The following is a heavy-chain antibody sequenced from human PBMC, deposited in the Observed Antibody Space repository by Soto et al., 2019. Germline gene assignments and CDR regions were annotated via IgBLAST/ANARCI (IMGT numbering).Heavy chain of an antibody. CDR3: ARSSASKVVVAATPDY. J-gene: IGHJ4*02. CDR1: GFTFSSYS. CDR2: ISSSSSYI. Sequence: EVRLVESGGGLVKPGGSLRLSCAASGFTFSSYSMNWVRQAPGKGLEWVSSISSSSSYIYYADSVKGRFTISRDNAKNSLYLQMNSLRAEDTAVYYCARSSASKVVVAATPDYWGQGTLVTVSS. D-gene: IGHD2-15*01. V-gene: IGHV3-21*01.